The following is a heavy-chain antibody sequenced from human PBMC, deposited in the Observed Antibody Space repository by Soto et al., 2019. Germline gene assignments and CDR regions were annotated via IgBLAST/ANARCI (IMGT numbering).Heavy chain of an antibody. CDR1: GFTFSSYA. CDR3: AQDGIERSWYPHYFDY. J-gene: IGHJ4*02. V-gene: IGHV3-23*01. CDR2: ISGSGGST. D-gene: IGHD6-13*01. Sequence: PGGSLRLSSAASGFTFSSYAMSWVRQAPGKGLEWVSAISGSGGSTYYADSVKGRFTISRDNSKNTLYLQMNSLRAEDTAVYYCAQDGIERSWYPHYFDYWGQGTLVTVSS.